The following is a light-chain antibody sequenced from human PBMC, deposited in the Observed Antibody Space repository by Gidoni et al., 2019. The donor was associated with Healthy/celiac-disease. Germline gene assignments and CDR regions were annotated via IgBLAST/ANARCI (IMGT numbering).Light chain of an antibody. J-gene: IGKJ3*01. V-gene: IGKV4-1*01. Sequence: DIVMTQSPYSLAVSLGERATINCKSSQSVLYSSNNKNYLAWYQQKPGQPPKLLIYWASTREAGVPDRFSGSGSGTDFTLTISSLQAEDVAVYYCQQYYSTPPSFGPGTKVEIK. CDR2: WAS. CDR1: QSVLYSSNNKNY. CDR3: QQYYSTPPS.